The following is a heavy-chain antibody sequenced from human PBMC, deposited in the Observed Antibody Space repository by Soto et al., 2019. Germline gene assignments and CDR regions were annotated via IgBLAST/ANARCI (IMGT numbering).Heavy chain of an antibody. V-gene: IGHV3-23*01. CDR1: GFTFTDYA. CDR3: ARRWELDY. CDR2: VSSSGANT. D-gene: IGHD1-26*01. Sequence: EVHLLESGGDLVHRGGSLRLSCAASGFTFTDYAMNWVRQAPGMGLEWVSAVSSSGANTYYADSVRGRFAVSRDNSKNTVYLQMNSLRAEDTAVYYCARRWELDYWGQGTLVTISS. J-gene: IGHJ4*02.